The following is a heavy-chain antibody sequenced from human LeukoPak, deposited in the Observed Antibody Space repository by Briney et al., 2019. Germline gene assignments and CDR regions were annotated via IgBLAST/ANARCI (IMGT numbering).Heavy chain of an antibody. J-gene: IGHJ4*02. CDR3: ARVLRVDTAMEYYFDY. CDR2: TNHSGST. V-gene: IGHV4-34*01. CDR1: GGSFSGYY. D-gene: IGHD5-18*01. Sequence: SETLSLTCAVYGGSFSGYYWSWIRQPPGKGLEWIGETNHSGSTNYNPSLKSRVTISVDTSKNQFSLKLSSVTAADTAVYYCARVLRVDTAMEYYFDYWGQGTLVTVSS.